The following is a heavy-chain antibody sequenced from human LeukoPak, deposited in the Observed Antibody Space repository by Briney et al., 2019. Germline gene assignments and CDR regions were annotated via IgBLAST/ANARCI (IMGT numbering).Heavy chain of an antibody. CDR1: ELTVSSNC. CDR2: IYSDSST. D-gene: IGHD1-14*01. V-gene: IGHV3-53*01. J-gene: IGHJ4*02. CDR3: ARRAGIYSHPYDY. Sequence: PGGSLRLSCAASELTVSSNCMTWVRQAPGKGLEWVSFIYSDSSTYYADSVRGRFTISRDNSKNTLYPQMNSLRAEDTAVYYCARRAGIYSHPYDYWGQGTLVTVSS.